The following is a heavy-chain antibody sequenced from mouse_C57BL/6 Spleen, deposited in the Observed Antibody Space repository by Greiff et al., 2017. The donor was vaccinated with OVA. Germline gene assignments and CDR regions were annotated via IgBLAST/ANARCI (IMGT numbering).Heavy chain of an antibody. V-gene: IGHV14-3*01. Sequence: VQLQQSVAELVRPGASVKLSCTASGFNIKNTYMHWVKQRPEQGLEWIGRIDPANGNTKYAPKLQGKATITAYTSSNTAYLQLSSLTSEDTAIYYCAGITTVVAPFDYWGQGTTLTVSS. CDR1: GFNIKNTY. CDR2: IDPANGNT. CDR3: AGITTVVAPFDY. J-gene: IGHJ2*01. D-gene: IGHD1-1*01.